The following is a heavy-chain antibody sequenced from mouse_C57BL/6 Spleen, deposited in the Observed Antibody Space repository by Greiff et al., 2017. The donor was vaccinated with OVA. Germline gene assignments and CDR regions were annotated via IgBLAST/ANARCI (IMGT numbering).Heavy chain of an antibody. CDR2: ISSGSSTI. CDR1: GFTFSDYG. V-gene: IGHV5-17*01. D-gene: IGHD1-1*01. CDR3: ARAGDYGSSSMDY. Sequence: EVQVVESGGGLVKPGGSLKLSCAASGFTFSDYGMHWVRQAPEKGLEWVAYISSGSSTIYYADTVKGRFTISRDNAKNTLFLQMTSLRSEDTAMYYCARAGDYGSSSMDYWGQGTSVTVSS. J-gene: IGHJ4*01.